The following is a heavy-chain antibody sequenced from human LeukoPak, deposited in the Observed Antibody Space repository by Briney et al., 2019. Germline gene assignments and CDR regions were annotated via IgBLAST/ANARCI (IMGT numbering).Heavy chain of an antibody. CDR2: MNVEGSAT. D-gene: IGHD4-23*01. Sequence: GGSLRLSCAASGFTVSSYWMHWVRQVPGKGLVWVSRMNVEGSATSYADFVKGQFTISRDIAKNTLYLQMNTLTAEDTAVYYCARDFGGNSDFWGQGTLVTVSS. V-gene: IGHV3-74*01. CDR1: GFTVSSYW. CDR3: ARDFGGNSDF. J-gene: IGHJ4*02.